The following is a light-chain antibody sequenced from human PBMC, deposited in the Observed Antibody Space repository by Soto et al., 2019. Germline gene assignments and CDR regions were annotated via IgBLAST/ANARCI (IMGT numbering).Light chain of an antibody. V-gene: IGLV3-21*04. CDR2: YDT. J-gene: IGLJ2*01. Sequence: SYELTQPPSVAVAPGETARISCGGNNIGSKSLFWYQQKAGQAPLLVIYYDTNRHSGIPELFSGSNSGNTATLTISGVEVGDEADYYCQVWDLSSGNREVVGGGTKLTVL. CDR3: QVWDLSSGNREV. CDR1: NIGSKS.